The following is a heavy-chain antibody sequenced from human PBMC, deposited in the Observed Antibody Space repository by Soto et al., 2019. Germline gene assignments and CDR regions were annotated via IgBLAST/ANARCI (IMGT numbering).Heavy chain of an antibody. V-gene: IGHV3-53*01. CDR3: ARDSQGVPPATPGYYFYGMDV. D-gene: IGHD2-2*01. J-gene: IGHJ6*02. Sequence: GGSLRLSCAASGFTFSDYYMSWIRQAPGKGLEWVSIIYIAGTTYYADSVEGRFTISRDNSKNTLSLQMNSLRAEDTAVYYCARDSQGVPPATPGYYFYGMDVWGQGTTVTVSS. CDR2: IYIAGTT. CDR1: GFTFSDYY.